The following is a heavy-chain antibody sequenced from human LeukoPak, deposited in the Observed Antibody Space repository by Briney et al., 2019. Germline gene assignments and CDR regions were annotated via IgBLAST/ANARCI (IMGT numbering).Heavy chain of an antibody. V-gene: IGHV1-18*01. J-gene: IGHJ4*02. D-gene: IGHD2-15*01. CDR3: ARALYCSSSNCYDGASDY. CDR1: GYTFTNYG. Sequence: ASVKVSCMASGYTFTNYGISWVRQAPGQGLEWMGWITADNGNANYAQKFQGRVTMTADTSTSTAYMELRSLRSDDTAVYYCARALYCSSSNCYDGASDYWGQGTLVTVSS. CDR2: ITADNGNA.